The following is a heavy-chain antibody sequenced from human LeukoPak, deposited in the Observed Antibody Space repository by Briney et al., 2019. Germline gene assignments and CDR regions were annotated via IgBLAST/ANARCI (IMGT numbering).Heavy chain of an antibody. D-gene: IGHD1-7*01. CDR3: ERATGNSEYFQH. J-gene: IGHJ1*01. CDR2: ISAYNGNT. Sequence: ASVKVSCKASGYTFTSYGISWVRQAPGQGLEWMGWISAYNGNTNYAQKLQGRVTMTTDTSTSTAYMELSSLRSEDTAVYYCERATGNSEYFQHWGQGTPGTVSS. CDR1: GYTFTSYG. V-gene: IGHV1-18*01.